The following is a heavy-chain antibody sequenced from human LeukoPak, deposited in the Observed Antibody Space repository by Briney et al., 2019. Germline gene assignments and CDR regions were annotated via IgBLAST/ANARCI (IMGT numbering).Heavy chain of an antibody. D-gene: IGHD4-17*01. CDR1: GFTFSSYD. CDR3: ARRGESTTYGDYRFDY. Sequence: PGGSLRLSCAASGFTFSSYDMSWVRQAPGKGLEWVSAISGSGGSTFYADSVKGRFTISRDNSKNTLFLQMNSLRAEDTAVYYCARRGESTTYGDYRFDYWGQGTLVTVSS. J-gene: IGHJ4*02. V-gene: IGHV3-23*01. CDR2: ISGSGGST.